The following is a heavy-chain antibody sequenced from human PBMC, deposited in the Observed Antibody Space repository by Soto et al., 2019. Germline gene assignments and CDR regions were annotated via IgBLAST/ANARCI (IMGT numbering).Heavy chain of an antibody. CDR3: AREGWVQDYYYYGMDV. CDR1: GFTFSSYS. Sequence: GGSLRLSCAASGFTFSSYSMNWVRQAPGKGLEWVSYISSSSSTIYYADSVKGRFTISRDNAKNSLYLQMNSLRDEDTAVYYCAREGWVQDYYYYGMDVWGQGTTVTVSS. V-gene: IGHV3-48*02. J-gene: IGHJ6*02. D-gene: IGHD3-16*01. CDR2: ISSSSSTI.